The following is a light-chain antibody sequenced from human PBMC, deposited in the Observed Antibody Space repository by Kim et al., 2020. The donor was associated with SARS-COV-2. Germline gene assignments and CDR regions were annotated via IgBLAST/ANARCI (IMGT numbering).Light chain of an antibody. J-gene: IGLJ3*02. CDR3: LLYYDGGRIVV. CDR1: TGAVTSDNF. V-gene: IGLV7-43*01. CDR2: ATT. Sequence: QAVVTQEPSLTVSPGVTVTLTCASSTGAVTSDNFPNWLQQKPGQTPTPLIYATTNKYSWTPARFSASLLGGKAVLTLSHVLPADEAEYYCLLYYDGGRIVVFGGGTKVTVL.